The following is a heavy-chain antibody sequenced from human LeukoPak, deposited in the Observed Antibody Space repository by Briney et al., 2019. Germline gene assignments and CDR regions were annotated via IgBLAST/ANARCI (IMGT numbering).Heavy chain of an antibody. V-gene: IGHV3-23*01. CDR1: GFTFNSYA. J-gene: IGHJ5*02. CDR3: AKDRCEGPSNWFDP. CDR2: ISGSGGST. Sequence: GGSLRLSCAASGFTFNSYAMSWVRQAPGKGLEWVSAISGSGGSTYYADSVKGRFTISRDNSKNTLYLQMNSLRAEDTAVYYCAKDRCEGPSNWFDPWGQGALFTVSS. D-gene: IGHD3-16*02.